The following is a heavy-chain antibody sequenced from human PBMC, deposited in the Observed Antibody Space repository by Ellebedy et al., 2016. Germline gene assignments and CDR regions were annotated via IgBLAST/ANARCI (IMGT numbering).Heavy chain of an antibody. J-gene: IGHJ3*02. V-gene: IGHV3-74*01. CDR1: GFTFSSYW. Sequence: GGSLRLSXAASGFTFSSYWMHWVRQAPGKGLVWVSRINSDASSTSYADSVKGRFTISRDNAKNSLYLQMNSLRAEDTALYYCAKDQFLYIVGAFDIWGQGTMVTVSS. CDR3: AKDQFLYIVGAFDI. CDR2: INSDASST. D-gene: IGHD2-15*01.